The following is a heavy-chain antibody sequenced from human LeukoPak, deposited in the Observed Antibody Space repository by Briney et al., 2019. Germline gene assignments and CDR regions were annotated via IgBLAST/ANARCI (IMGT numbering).Heavy chain of an antibody. CDR2: IYYDGSNK. D-gene: IGHD4-17*01. CDR3: ATDRQLRYFDH. Sequence: PGGSLRLSCAASGLIFRSYGMHWVRQAPGKGLEWAAIIYYDGSNKYYTDSVKGRFTISRDNSKNTLFLQMNSLRAEDTAVYYCATDRQLRYFDHWGQGTLVTVSS. V-gene: IGHV3-33*01. J-gene: IGHJ4*02. CDR1: GLIFRSYG.